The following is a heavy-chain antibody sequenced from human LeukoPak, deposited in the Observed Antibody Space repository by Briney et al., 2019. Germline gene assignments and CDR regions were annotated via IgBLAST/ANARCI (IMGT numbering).Heavy chain of an antibody. CDR1: GFSFANYW. D-gene: IGHD2-21*02. CDR3: AIPYGTAITDAYDM. CDR2: IYPGVSDD. J-gene: IGHJ3*02. V-gene: IGHV5-51*01. Sequence: GASLLTSCEPSGFSFANYWIACVRVPGGKGMGWMGTIYPGVSDDIYSPSFHGSAILSADPSITTTFIQWTSLKASDTAMYYCAIPYGTAITDAYDMWGQGTMVIVSS.